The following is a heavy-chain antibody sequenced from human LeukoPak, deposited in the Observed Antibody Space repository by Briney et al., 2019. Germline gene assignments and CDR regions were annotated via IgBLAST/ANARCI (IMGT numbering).Heavy chain of an antibody. Sequence: GGSPRLSCAASGFTFSRYSMNWVRQAPGKGLEWVSYISSGSRTIYYADSVKGRFTMSRDNAKNSLYLQMNSLRAEDTAVYYCARESITGHRDFDYWGQGTLVTVSS. CDR3: ARESITGHRDFDY. CDR2: ISSGSRTI. CDR1: GFTFSRYS. D-gene: IGHD1-20*01. J-gene: IGHJ4*02. V-gene: IGHV3-48*01.